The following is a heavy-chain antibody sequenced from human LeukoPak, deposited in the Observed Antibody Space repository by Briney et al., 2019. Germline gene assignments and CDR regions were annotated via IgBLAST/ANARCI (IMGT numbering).Heavy chain of an antibody. J-gene: IGHJ4*02. Sequence: GSLRLSCAASGFTFSDYYMSWIRQAPGKGLEWVSAILSGYVTYYADSVKGRFAISRDSSTNTLYLQMDSLRAEDTAVYYCAKLQRSGGGTFDYWGQGTLVTVSS. CDR3: AKLQRSGGGTFDY. D-gene: IGHD4-23*01. V-gene: IGHV3-53*01. CDR2: ILSGYVT. CDR1: GFTFSDYY.